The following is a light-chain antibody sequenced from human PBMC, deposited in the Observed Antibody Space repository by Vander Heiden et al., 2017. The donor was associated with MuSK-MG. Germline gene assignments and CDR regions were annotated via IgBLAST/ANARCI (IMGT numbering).Light chain of an antibody. V-gene: IGKV3-11*01. Sequence: LVLTQSPGTLSLFAGERVTLSCRASQTVSNNLAWYQQKPGQAPSLLISDASKRATGIPARFSGSGSGTDFTLTIAGLEPEDSAVYYCQQRRSWPRTFGQGTKVEIK. CDR1: QTVSNN. J-gene: IGKJ1*01. CDR2: DAS. CDR3: QQRRSWPRT.